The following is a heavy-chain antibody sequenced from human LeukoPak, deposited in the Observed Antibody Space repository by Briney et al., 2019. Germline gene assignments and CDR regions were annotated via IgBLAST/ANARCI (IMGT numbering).Heavy chain of an antibody. D-gene: IGHD6-6*01. CDR1: GYNFTNYW. J-gene: IGHJ4*02. CDR3: ASSSDGTYPYYFDY. V-gene: IGHV5-51*01. CDR2: VYPGDSDI. Sequence: GESLKISCKISGYNFTNYWIGWVRQMPGKGLEWMGSVYPGDSDIRYSPSFQGQVTISADKSISTAYLQWSSLKASDTAMYYCASSSDGTYPYYFDYWGQGTLVTVSS.